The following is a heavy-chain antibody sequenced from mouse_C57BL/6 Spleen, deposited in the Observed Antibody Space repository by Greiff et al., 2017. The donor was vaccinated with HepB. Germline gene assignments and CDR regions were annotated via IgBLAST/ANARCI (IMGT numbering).Heavy chain of an antibody. J-gene: IGHJ2*01. CDR3: ARVVATNYFDY. CDR1: GFTFSDYG. D-gene: IGHD1-1*01. Sequence: EVMLVESGGGLVKPGGSLKLSCAASGFTFSDYGMHWVRQAPEKGLEWVAYISSGSSTIYYADTVKGRFTIYRDNAKNTLFLQMTSLRSEDTAMYYCARVVATNYFDYWGQGTTLTVSS. V-gene: IGHV5-17*01. CDR2: ISSGSSTI.